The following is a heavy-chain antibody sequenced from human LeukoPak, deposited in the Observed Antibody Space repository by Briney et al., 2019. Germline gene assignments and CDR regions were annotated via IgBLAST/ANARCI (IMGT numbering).Heavy chain of an antibody. J-gene: IGHJ4*02. D-gene: IGHD6-13*01. CDR3: AKDLSPGYSSSWYGFDY. CDR2: ISYDESNK. CDR1: GFTFSSYG. V-gene: IGHV3-30*18. Sequence: GGSLRLSCAASGFTFSSYGMHWVRQAPGKGLEWVAVISYDESNKYYADSVKGRFTISRDNSKNTLYLQMNSLRAEDTAVYYCAKDLSPGYSSSWYGFDYWGQGTLVTVSS.